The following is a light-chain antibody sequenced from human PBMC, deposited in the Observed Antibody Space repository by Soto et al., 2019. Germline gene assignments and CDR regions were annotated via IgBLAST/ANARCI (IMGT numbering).Light chain of an antibody. V-gene: IGLV3-21*02. CDR1: NIESKS. Sequence: SYELSQAASVSVAPGQTAKISCGGNNIESKSVHWYQQRPGQAPVLVVYDDRVRPSGIPERFSGSNSGSTATLTISRLEAGDEAVYYCQVWDGDTDHVVFGVGTKLTVL. CDR2: DDR. CDR3: QVWDGDTDHVV. J-gene: IGLJ2*01.